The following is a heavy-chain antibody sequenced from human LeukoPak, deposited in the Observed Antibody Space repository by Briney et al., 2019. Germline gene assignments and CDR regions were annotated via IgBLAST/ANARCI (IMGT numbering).Heavy chain of an antibody. CDR3: ARADRTVNVFDI. V-gene: IGHV4-4*07. D-gene: IGHD1-1*01. CDR2: IYTSGST. Sequence: SETLSLTCSVSDCYMKRYHWSWIRQPAGKGLEWIGRIYTSGSTDYNPSLMSRVTMSVDTSKDQFSLKLRSMTAADTAVYYCARADRTVNVFDIWGQGTIVTVSS. J-gene: IGHJ3*02. CDR1: DCYMKRYH.